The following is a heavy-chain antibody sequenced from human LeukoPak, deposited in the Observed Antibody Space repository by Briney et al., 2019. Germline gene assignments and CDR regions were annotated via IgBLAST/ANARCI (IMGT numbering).Heavy chain of an antibody. V-gene: IGHV3-30*04. J-gene: IGHJ4*02. D-gene: IGHD6-19*01. CDR1: GFTFSSYA. CDR2: ISYDGSNK. Sequence: GSLRLSCAASGFTFSSYAMHWVRQAPGKGLGWVAVISYDGSNKYYADSVKGRFTISRDNSKNTLYLQMNSLRAEDTAVYYCARDSGWYVPGYWGEGTLVTVS. CDR3: ARDSGWYVPGY.